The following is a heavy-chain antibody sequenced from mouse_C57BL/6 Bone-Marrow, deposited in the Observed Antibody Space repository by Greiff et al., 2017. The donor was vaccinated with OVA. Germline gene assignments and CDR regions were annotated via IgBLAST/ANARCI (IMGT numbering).Heavy chain of an antibody. J-gene: IGHJ4*01. D-gene: IGHD2-1*01. V-gene: IGHV1-15*01. CDR2: IDPETGGT. Sequence: VQLQQSGAELVRPGASVTLSCKASGYTFTDYEMHWVKQTPVHGLEWIGAIDPETGGTAYNQKFKGKAILTADNSSSTAYMELRSLTSEDSAVYYCTRNYGNSDYYAMDYWGQGTSVTVSS. CDR1: GYTFTDYE. CDR3: TRNYGNSDYYAMDY.